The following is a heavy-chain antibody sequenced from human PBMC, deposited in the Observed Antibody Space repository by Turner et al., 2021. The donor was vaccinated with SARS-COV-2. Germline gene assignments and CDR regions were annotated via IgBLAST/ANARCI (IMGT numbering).Heavy chain of an antibody. V-gene: IGHV3-30*18. D-gene: IGHD4-17*01. CDR2: LSYDGTRS. Sequence: QVHLVESGGGVVQPGGSLRRSGAASGFNFNELGMHWVRQVPGKGLEWLAVLSYDGTRSYYAESVKGRLSSSRDNSKNTLYLQMTSLSAEDTAVYYCAKTLPYSGDRYYYHGVDAWGQGTTVTVS. CDR1: GFNFNELG. CDR3: AKTLPYSGDRYYYHGVDA. J-gene: IGHJ6*02.